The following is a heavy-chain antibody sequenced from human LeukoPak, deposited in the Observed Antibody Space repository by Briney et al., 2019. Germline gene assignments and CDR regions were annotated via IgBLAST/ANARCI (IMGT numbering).Heavy chain of an antibody. V-gene: IGHV4-38-2*02. CDR3: AREGRAIGAGGLDY. Sequence: PSETLSLTCSVSGYSISSGYYWGWVRQPPGKGLEWIGTMNEIGTSYYNPSLSTRVTISIEASKNQFTLTLNSVTAADTAVYYCAREGRAIGAGGLDYWGQGALVIVSS. D-gene: IGHD6-13*01. CDR2: MNEIGTS. CDR1: GYSISSGYY. J-gene: IGHJ4*02.